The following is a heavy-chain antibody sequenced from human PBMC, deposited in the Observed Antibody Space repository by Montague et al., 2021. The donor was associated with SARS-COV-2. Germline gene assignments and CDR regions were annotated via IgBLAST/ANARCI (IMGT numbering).Heavy chain of an antibody. CDR2: IYNTGRT. CDR1: GGSVTSGDYY. CDR3: ATEMPAYDVFDI. D-gene: IGHD2-2*01. V-gene: IGHV4-61*08. J-gene: IGHJ3*02. Sequence: SETLSLTRTVSGGSVTSGDYYWTWTRQPPGKGLEWIGYIYNTGRTNYXPSLKSRVTISMDTSKNQFSLKVDSVSAADTAVYYCATEMPAYDVFDIWGQGTMVTVSS.